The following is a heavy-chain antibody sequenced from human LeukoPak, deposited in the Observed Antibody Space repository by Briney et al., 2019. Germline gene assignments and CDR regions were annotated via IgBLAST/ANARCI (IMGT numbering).Heavy chain of an antibody. Sequence: SETLSLTCTVSGGSISGYYWNWIRQPPGKGLEWIGYIYYSGSTNYNPSLKSRVTISVDTSKNQFSLKLSSVTAADTAVYFCARGAYNRSWYWFDPWGQGTLVTVSS. D-gene: IGHD6-13*01. CDR3: ARGAYNRSWYWFDP. J-gene: IGHJ5*02. CDR1: GGSISGYY. V-gene: IGHV4-59*01. CDR2: IYYSGST.